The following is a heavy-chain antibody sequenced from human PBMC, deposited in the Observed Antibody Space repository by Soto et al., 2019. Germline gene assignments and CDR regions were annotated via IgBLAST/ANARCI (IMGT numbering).Heavy chain of an antibody. CDR1: GFTFSSYG. J-gene: IGHJ4*02. D-gene: IGHD2-15*01. Sequence: ESGGGVVQHGRSLRLSCAASGFTFSSYGMHWVRQAPGKGLEWVAVISYDGSNKYYADSVKGRFTISRDNSKNTLYLQMNSLRAEDTAVYYCAKDGTHCSGGSCYHIDYWGQGTLVTVSS. CDR2: ISYDGSNK. V-gene: IGHV3-30*18. CDR3: AKDGTHCSGGSCYHIDY.